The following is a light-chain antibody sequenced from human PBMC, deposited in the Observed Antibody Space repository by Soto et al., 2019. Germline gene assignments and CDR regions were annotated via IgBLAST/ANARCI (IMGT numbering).Light chain of an antibody. CDR3: TSYTSSSTLDV. CDR1: SSDVGGYNY. CDR2: EVS. V-gene: IGLV2-14*01. J-gene: IGLJ1*01. Sequence: QSVLAQPASVSGSPGQSITISCTGTSSDVGGYNYVSWYQQHPGNAPKLMIYEVSNRPLGVSNRFSGSKSGNTASLTISGLQAEDEADYYCTSYTSSSTLDVFGTGTKVTVL.